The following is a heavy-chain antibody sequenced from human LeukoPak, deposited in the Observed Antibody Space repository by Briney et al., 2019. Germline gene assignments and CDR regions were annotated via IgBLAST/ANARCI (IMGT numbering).Heavy chain of an antibody. J-gene: IGHJ4*02. CDR2: ISYDGSNK. Sequence: GRSLRLSCAASGFTFSSYAMHWVRQAPGKGLEWVAVISYDGSNKYYADSVKGRFTISRDNSKNTLYLQTNSLRSEDTAVYYCSRGQFPIGQYDSSAFDHWGQGTLVTVSS. CDR3: SRGQFPIGQYDSSAFDH. V-gene: IGHV3-30*04. D-gene: IGHD3-22*01. CDR1: GFTFSSYA.